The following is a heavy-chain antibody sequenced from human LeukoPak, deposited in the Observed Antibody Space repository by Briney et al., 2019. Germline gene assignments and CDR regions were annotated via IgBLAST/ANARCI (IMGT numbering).Heavy chain of an antibody. J-gene: IGHJ4*02. Sequence: ASVKVSCKASGYSFVSYGMSWVRQAPGQSLEWMGWISAYNGKTNYPQKFQGRVTMTTDTSTNTGYMELRSLRFDDTAVYYCARVRDTGYDENDFWGQGTLVTVSS. D-gene: IGHD5-12*01. CDR2: ISAYNGKT. CDR1: GYSFVSYG. CDR3: ARVRDTGYDENDF. V-gene: IGHV1-18*01.